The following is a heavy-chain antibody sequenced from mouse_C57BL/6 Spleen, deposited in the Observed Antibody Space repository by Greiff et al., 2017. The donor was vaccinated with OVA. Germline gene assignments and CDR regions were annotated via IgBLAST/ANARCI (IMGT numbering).Heavy chain of an antibody. J-gene: IGHJ4*01. V-gene: IGHV1-64*01. CDR1: GYTFTSYW. CDR2: IHPNSGST. D-gene: IGHD1-1*01. Sequence: QLQQPGAELVKPGASVKLSCKASGYTFTSYWMHWVKQRPGQGLEWIGMIHPNSGSTNYNEKFKSKATLTVDKSSSTAYMQLSSLTSEDSAVYYCAICYYGSSYAMDYWGQGTSVTVSS. CDR3: AICYYGSSYAMDY.